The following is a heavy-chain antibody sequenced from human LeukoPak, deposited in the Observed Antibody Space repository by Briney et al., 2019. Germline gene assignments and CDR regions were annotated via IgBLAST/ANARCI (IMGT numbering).Heavy chain of an antibody. CDR1: GFTFSSYG. CDR2: IRYDGSNK. Sequence: GGSLRLSCAASGFTFSSYGMHWVRQAPGKGLEWVAFIRYDGSNKYYADSVKGRFTISRDNSKNTLYLQMNSLRAEDTAVYYCAKDPRYSSRYFDYWGQGTLVTVSS. V-gene: IGHV3-30*02. J-gene: IGHJ4*02. CDR3: AKDPRYSSRYFDY. D-gene: IGHD6-13*01.